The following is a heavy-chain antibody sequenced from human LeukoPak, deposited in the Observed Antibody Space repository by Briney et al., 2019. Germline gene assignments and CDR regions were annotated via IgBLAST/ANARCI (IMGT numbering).Heavy chain of an antibody. Sequence: GGSLRLSCAASGFSFSSYRMNWVRQAPGKGLEWVSSVSNSGDYIHYADSVKGRFTISRDNSKNSLYLQMNSLRAEDTAVYYCARDRGDFWTGYYTNYFDYWGQGTLVTVSS. CDR1: GFSFSSYR. J-gene: IGHJ4*02. V-gene: IGHV3-21*06. CDR3: ARDRGDFWTGYYTNYFDY. D-gene: IGHD3/OR15-3a*01. CDR2: VSNSGDYI.